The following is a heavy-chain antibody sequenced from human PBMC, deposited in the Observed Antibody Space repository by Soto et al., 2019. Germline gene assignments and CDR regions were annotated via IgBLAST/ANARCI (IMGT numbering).Heavy chain of an antibody. V-gene: IGHV3-43*01. CDR1: GFTFDDYT. Sequence: HPGGSLRLSCAASGFTFDDYTMHWVRQAPGKGLEWVSLISWDGGSTYYADSVKGRFTISRDNSKNSLYLQMNSLRTEDTALYYCAKDLVAATNYYGMDVWGQGTTVTVSS. CDR2: ISWDGGST. CDR3: AKDLVAATNYYGMDV. J-gene: IGHJ6*02. D-gene: IGHD2-15*01.